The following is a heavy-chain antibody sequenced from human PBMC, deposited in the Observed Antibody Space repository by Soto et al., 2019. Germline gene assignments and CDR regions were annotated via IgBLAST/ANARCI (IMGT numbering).Heavy chain of an antibody. CDR3: ARGPIVVVVAATPGGAFDI. CDR1: GYTFTGYY. D-gene: IGHD2-15*01. V-gene: IGHV1-2*04. CDR2: INPNSGGT. J-gene: IGHJ3*02. Sequence: ASVKVSCKASGYTFTGYYMHWVRQAPGQGLEWMGWINPNSGGTNYAQKFQGWVTMTRDTSISTAYMELSRLRSDDTAVYYCARGPIVVVVAATPGGAFDIWGQGTMVTVS.